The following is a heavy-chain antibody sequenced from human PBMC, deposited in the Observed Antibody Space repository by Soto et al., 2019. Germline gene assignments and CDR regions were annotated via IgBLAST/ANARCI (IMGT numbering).Heavy chain of an antibody. Sequence: QVQLQESGPGLVKPSETLSLTCTVSGGSISGYYWSWIRQSPEKGLEWIGHVYYSGSTKYNPSLKSRVTISVDTSKNQFSLNLRSVTAADTAVYYCAMTVTTFYNWFDPWGQGILVTVSS. CDR1: GGSISGYY. V-gene: IGHV4-59*08. J-gene: IGHJ5*02. CDR2: VYYSGST. CDR3: AMTVTTFYNWFDP. D-gene: IGHD4-4*01.